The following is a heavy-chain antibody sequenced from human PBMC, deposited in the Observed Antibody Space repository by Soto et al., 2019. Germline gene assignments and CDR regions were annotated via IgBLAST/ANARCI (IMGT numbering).Heavy chain of an antibody. CDR1: GGSISSGGYY. D-gene: IGHD3-3*01. CDR3: ARDTVGDFWSGYYTEAPGDV. Sequence: SETLSLTCTVSGGSISSGGYYWSWIRQHPGKGLEWIGYIYYSGSTYYNPSLKSRVTISVDTSKNQFSLKLSSVTAADTAVYYCARDTVGDFWSGYYTEAPGDVWGQGTTVTVSS. V-gene: IGHV4-31*02. J-gene: IGHJ6*02. CDR2: IYYSGST.